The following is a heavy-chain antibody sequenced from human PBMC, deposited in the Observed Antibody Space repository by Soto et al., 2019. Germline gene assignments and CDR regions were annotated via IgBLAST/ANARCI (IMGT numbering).Heavy chain of an antibody. CDR1: GGSFSDYSWN. J-gene: IGHJ6*02. CDR3: ARGALNYDLWSGRIKGGMDV. V-gene: IGHV4-34*01. Sequence: PSETLSLTCAVYGGSFSDYSWNWNWIRQPPGKGLEWIGEINHSGSTSHNPSLKSRVTLSLDTSKNQFSLILTSVTAADTAVYYCARGALNYDLWSGRIKGGMDVWGQGTTVTVSS. D-gene: IGHD3-3*01. CDR2: INHSGST.